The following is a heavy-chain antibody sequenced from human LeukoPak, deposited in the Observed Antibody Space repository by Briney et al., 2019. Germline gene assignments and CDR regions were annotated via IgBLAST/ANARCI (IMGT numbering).Heavy chain of an antibody. D-gene: IGHD3-16*01. CDR1: SGSVNAYY. Sequence: SETLSLTCTVSSGSVNAYYWSWLRQPPGKGLEWIGYVHHSGTTKYNPSFTSRVTVSIGTSKNQFSLNLYSVTTADTAVYYCAREIWGTHDYWGQGTLVTVSS. CDR2: VHHSGTT. J-gene: IGHJ4*02. V-gene: IGHV4-59*02. CDR3: AREIWGTHDY.